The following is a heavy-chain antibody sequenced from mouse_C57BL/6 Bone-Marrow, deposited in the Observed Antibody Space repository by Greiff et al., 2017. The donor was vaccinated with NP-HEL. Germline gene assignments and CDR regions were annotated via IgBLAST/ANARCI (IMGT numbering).Heavy chain of an antibody. CDR2: IHPNSGST. CDR3: AREGRDGGFAY. D-gene: IGHD3-1*01. J-gene: IGHJ3*01. Sequence: QVQLQQPGAELVKPGASVKLSCKASGYTFTSYWMHWVKQRPGQGLEWIGMIHPNSGSTNYNEKFKSKATLTVDKSSSTAYMQLSSLTSEDSAVYYCAREGRDGGFAYWGQGTLVTVSA. V-gene: IGHV1-64*01. CDR1: GYTFTSYW.